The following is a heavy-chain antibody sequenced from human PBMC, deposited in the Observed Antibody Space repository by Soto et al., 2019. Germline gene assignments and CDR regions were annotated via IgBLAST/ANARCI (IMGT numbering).Heavy chain of an antibody. V-gene: IGHV6-1*01. CDR2: TYYRSKWYN. CDR1: GDSVSSNSAA. CDR3: ARAVGQWLVRCRFDP. D-gene: IGHD6-19*01. Sequence: SQTLSLTCAISGDSVSSNSAAWNWIRQSPSRGLEWLGRTYYRSKWYNDYAVSVKGRISINPDTSKNLFSLQLNSVTPEDTAVYYCARAVGQWLVRCRFDPWGQGTLVIVSA. J-gene: IGHJ5*02.